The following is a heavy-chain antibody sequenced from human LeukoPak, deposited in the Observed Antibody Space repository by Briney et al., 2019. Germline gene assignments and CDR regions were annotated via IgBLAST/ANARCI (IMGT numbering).Heavy chain of an antibody. J-gene: IGHJ4*02. Sequence: SETLSLTCAVYGGSFSGYYWSWIRRPPGKGLEWIGEINHSGSTNYNPSLKSRVTISVDTSKYQFSLKLSSVTAADTAVYYCARQTGELPTEEYYFDYWGQGTLVTVSS. CDR3: ARQTGELPTEEYYFDY. D-gene: IGHD7-27*01. CDR2: INHSGST. V-gene: IGHV4-34*01. CDR1: GGSFSGYY.